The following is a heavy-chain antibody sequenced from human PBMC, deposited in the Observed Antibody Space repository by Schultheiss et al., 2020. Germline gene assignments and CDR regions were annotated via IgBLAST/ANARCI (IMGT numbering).Heavy chain of an antibody. CDR1: GGSISSSSYY. D-gene: IGHD6-19*01. CDR2: IYHSGST. V-gene: IGHV4-61*05. CDR3: ARVEDSSGWYPDAFDI. J-gene: IGHJ3*02. Sequence: SETLSLTCTVSGGSISSSSYYWGWIRQPPGKGLEWIGYIYHSGSTNYNPSLKSRVTISVDTSKNQFSLKLSSVTAADTAVYYCARVEDSSGWYPDAFDIWGQGTMVTVSS.